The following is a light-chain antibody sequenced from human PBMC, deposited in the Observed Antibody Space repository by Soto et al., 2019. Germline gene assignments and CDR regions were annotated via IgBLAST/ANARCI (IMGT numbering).Light chain of an antibody. CDR1: HDISSH. CDR3: QQVKTYPLT. CDR2: AAA. J-gene: IGKJ4*01. Sequence: DIQLTQSPSFLSASVGDRVTITCRASHDISSHLAWYQQEPGKAPKLLIYAAATLQSGVPSGFGGSGSGTEFTLTTTSLQPEDFATYYCQQVKTYPLTFGGGTKVEIK. V-gene: IGKV1-9*01.